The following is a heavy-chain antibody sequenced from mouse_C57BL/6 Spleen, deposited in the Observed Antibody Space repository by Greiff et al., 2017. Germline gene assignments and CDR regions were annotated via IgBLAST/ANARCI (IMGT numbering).Heavy chain of an antibody. CDR1: GYTFTDYN. CDR3: ARRPDYYGSSYYAMDY. V-gene: IGHV1-18*01. D-gene: IGHD1-1*01. CDR2: INPNNGGT. Sequence: EVQLQQSGPELVKPGASVKIPCKASGYTFTDYNMDWVKQSHGKSLEWIGDINPNNGGTIYNQKFKGKATLTVDKSSSTAYMELRSLTSEDTAVYYCARRPDYYGSSYYAMDYWGQGTSVTVSS. J-gene: IGHJ4*01.